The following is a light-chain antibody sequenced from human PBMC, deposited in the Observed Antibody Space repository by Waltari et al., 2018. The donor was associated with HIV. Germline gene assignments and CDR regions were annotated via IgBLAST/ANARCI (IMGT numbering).Light chain of an antibody. CDR2: DVN. Sequence: QSALTQPRSVSGSPGQSVPISCVGTSTDIGAYNYVYWSQQHPGKAPKVMIYDVNKRPSWVPDRFSGSKSGYTASLTISGLQAEDEADYYCGSYAGSRVIFGGGTKLTVL. V-gene: IGLV2-11*01. CDR3: GSYAGSRVI. CDR1: STDIGAYNY. J-gene: IGLJ2*01.